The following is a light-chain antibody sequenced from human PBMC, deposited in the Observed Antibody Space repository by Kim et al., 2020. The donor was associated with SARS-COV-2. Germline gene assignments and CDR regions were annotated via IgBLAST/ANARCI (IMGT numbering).Light chain of an antibody. CDR1: KLGDKY. V-gene: IGLV3-1*01. J-gene: IGLJ2*01. CDR3: QAWDSSTVV. Sequence: VTPGQTASITCSGEKLGDKYACWYQQKPGQYPVLVIYQDSKRPSGIPERFSGSNSGNTATLTISGTQAMDEADYYCQAWDSSTVVFGGGTKLTVL. CDR2: QDS.